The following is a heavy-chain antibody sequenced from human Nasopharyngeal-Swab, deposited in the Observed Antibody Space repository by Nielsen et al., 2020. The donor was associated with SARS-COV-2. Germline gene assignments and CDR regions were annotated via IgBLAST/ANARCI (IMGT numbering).Heavy chain of an antibody. CDR1: GFTLSSYE. CDR2: ISSTGSTI. CDR3: ARERWRDHDFDA. Sequence: GGSLRLSCAASGFTLSSYEMNWVRQAPGKGLEGISYISSTGSTIYNADSVKGRFTVSRENAKNSMFLQMISLRAEDTAVYYCARERWRDHDFDAWGQGTLVIVSS. V-gene: IGHV3-48*03. J-gene: IGHJ4*02. D-gene: IGHD1-14*01.